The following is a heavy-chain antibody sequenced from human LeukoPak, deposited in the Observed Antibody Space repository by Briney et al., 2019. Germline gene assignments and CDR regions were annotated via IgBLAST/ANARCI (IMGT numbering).Heavy chain of an antibody. CDR1: GFTFSSYS. CDR3: ARGGRYAYFLDY. D-gene: IGHD3-16*01. V-gene: IGHV3-74*01. CDR2: IKSDGSST. Sequence: GGSLRLSCAASGFTFSSYSMNWVRQGPGKGLVWVSRIKSDGSSTSYAESVKGRFTISRDNAKNTVYVHMNSLRDEDTAVYYCARGGRYAYFLDYWGQGTLVTVSS. J-gene: IGHJ4*02.